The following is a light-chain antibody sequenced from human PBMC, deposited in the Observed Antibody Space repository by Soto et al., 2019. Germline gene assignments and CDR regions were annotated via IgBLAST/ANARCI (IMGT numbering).Light chain of an antibody. Sequence: QSALTQPPSASGSPGQSVTISCTGTSSDVGAYNFVSWYQQYPGKAPKLIISEVTKRPSGVPDRFSGSRSGNTASLTVSGLQAGDEADYYCSSYGGSSHVIFGGGTKLTVL. CDR1: SSDVGAYNF. CDR2: EVT. J-gene: IGLJ2*01. V-gene: IGLV2-8*01. CDR3: SSYGGSSHVI.